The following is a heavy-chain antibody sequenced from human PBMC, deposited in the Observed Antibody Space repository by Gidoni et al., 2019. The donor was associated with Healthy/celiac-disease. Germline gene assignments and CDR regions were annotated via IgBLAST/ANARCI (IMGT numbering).Heavy chain of an antibody. Sequence: EVQLVESGGGLVKPGGSLRLSCAASGFTFGSYSMNLVRQAPGKGVEWVSSISSSSSYIYYADSVKGRFTISRDNAKNSLYLQMNSLRAEDTAVYYCARDLGSGSYQYYYYGMDVWGQGTTVTVSS. D-gene: IGHD3-10*01. CDR1: GFTFGSYS. CDR2: ISSSSSYI. CDR3: ARDLGSGSYQYYYYGMDV. J-gene: IGHJ6*02. V-gene: IGHV3-21*01.